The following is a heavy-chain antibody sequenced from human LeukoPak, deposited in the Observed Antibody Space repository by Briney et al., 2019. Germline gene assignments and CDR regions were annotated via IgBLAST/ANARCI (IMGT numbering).Heavy chain of an antibody. CDR3: ARHVVSSWPLYYYYYYMDV. J-gene: IGHJ6*03. CDR2: IYYTGST. D-gene: IGHD6-13*01. V-gene: IGHV4-39*01. CDR1: DYSISSGYGYY. Sequence: SETLSLTCTVSDYSISSGYGYYWGWIRQPPGKGLEWIGSIYYTGSTFYNPSLKSRVTISVDTSKNQFSLKLTSVTAADTAVYYCARHVVSSWPLYYYYYYMDVWGKGTTVTISS.